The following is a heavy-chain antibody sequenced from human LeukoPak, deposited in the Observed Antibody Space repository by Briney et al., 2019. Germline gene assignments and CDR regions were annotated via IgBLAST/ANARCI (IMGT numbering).Heavy chain of an antibody. V-gene: IGHV5-51*01. J-gene: IGHJ3*01. CDR3: ARHGSFGDACDV. D-gene: IGHD3-10*01. CDR2: LYPADSDT. CDR1: GYSFTTYW. Sequence: GESLKISCKGSGYSFTTYWIGWVRQMPGKRLEWMGVLYPADSDTRYSPSFQGQVTISADKSINTAYLQWSSLKASDTATYYCARHGSFGDACDVWGQETMVTVSS.